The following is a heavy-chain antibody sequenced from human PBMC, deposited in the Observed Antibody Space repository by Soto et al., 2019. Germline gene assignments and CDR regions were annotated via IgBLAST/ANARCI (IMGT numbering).Heavy chain of an antibody. V-gene: IGHV3-9*01. D-gene: IGHD5-18*01. CDR3: AKDIRALRRSCGYYLDY. CDR2: IRWDSGSV. Sequence: EVQLVESGGGVVQPGRSLRLSCAASGFTFGDYAMHWVRQAPGKGLEWVSGIRWDSGSVGYADSVKGRFTISRDNAKNSLYLHMNSLRAEDTAVYYCAKDIRALRRSCGYYLDYWGQGTLVTVSS. J-gene: IGHJ4*02. CDR1: GFTFGDYA.